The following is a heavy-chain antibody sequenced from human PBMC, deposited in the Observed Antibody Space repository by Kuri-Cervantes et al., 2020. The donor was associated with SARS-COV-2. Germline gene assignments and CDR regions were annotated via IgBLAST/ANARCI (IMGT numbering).Heavy chain of an antibody. V-gene: IGHV3-30*18. CDR1: GFTFSSHA. CDR3: AKGRYQVDY. Sequence: GGSLRLSCAASGFTFSSHAMHGVRQAPGKGLEWVAVISYDGTNKYYADSVRGRFTLSRDNSNNTLSLQMNSLRGEDTAVYYCAKGRYQVDYWGQGTRVTVSS. CDR2: ISYDGTNK. J-gene: IGHJ4*02. D-gene: IGHD1-26*01.